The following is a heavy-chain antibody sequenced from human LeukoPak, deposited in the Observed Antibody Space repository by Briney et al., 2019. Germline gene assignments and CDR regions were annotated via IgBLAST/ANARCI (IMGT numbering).Heavy chain of an antibody. D-gene: IGHD1-26*01. CDR1: GYPISSGYY. J-gene: IGHJ4*02. Sequence: SETLSLTCTVSGYPISSGYYWGWIRQPPGKGLEWIGSIYHSGSTYYNPSLKSRVTISVDTSKNQFSLKLSSVTAADTAVYYCARQPGSYYYFDYWGQGTLVTVSS. CDR2: IYHSGST. CDR3: ARQPGSYYYFDY. V-gene: IGHV4-38-2*02.